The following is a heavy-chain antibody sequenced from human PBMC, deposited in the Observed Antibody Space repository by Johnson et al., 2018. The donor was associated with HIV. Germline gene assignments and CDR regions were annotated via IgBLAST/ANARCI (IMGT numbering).Heavy chain of an antibody. CDR2: IWYDGSNK. CDR1: GFTFSSYA. V-gene: IGHV3-30*04. D-gene: IGHD3-22*01. CDR3: ANSGLRTYYYDTGVHDVFDI. Sequence: QVQLVESGGGVVQPGRSLRLSCAASGFTFSSYAMHWVRQAPGKGLEWVALIWYDGSNKYYADSVKGRFTISRDNSKNTLYLQMSSLRDEDTAVYYCANSGLRTYYYDTGVHDVFDIWGQGTMV. J-gene: IGHJ3*02.